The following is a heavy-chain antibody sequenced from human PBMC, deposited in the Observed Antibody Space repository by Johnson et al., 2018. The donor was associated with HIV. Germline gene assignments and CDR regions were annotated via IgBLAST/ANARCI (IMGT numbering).Heavy chain of an antibody. CDR3: ARQILALHDAFDI. V-gene: IGHV3-23*04. CDR1: GFTFSSYA. J-gene: IGHJ3*02. Sequence: VQLVESGGGLVQPGGSLRLSCAASGFTFSSYAMSWVRQAPGKGLEWVSAISGSGGSTYYADSVKGRFTISRDNSKNTLYLQMDSLRAEDAAIYYCARQILALHDAFDIWGQGTLVTVSS. CDR2: ISGSGGST. D-gene: IGHD3-3*02.